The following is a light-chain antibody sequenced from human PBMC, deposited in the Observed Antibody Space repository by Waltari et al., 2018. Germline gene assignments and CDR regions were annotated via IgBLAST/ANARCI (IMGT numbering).Light chain of an antibody. V-gene: IGKV3-20*01. Sequence: EIVLTQSPGTLSLSPGDRATLSCRASQSVKSNELAWYQQKPGQAPRLLIYDTSTRATGIPDRCSGSGSGTDFTLTISRLEPEDFAVYFCQQYGSSPWTFGQGTKVEIK. J-gene: IGKJ1*01. CDR2: DTS. CDR1: QSVKSNE. CDR3: QQYGSSPWT.